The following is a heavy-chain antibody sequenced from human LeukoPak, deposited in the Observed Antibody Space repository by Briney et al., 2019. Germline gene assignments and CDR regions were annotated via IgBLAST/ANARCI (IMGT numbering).Heavy chain of an antibody. CDR3: ARSSVGATGDY. J-gene: IGHJ4*02. V-gene: IGHV3-48*01. D-gene: IGHD1-26*01. CDR1: GFTFSSYS. CDR2: ISSSSSTI. Sequence: GGSLRLSCAASGFTFSSYSMNWVRQAPGKGLEWVSYISSSSSTIYYADSVKGRFTISRDNAKNSLYLRMNSLRAEDTAVYYCARSSVGATGDYWGQGTLVTVSS.